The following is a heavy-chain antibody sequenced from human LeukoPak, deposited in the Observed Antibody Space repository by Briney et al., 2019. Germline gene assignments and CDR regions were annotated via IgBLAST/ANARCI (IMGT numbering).Heavy chain of an antibody. CDR2: IYPGDSDT. J-gene: IGHJ5*01. Sequence: PGESLKISCEASGYSFTNYWIGWVRQMPGKGLEWMGIIYPGDSDTRYRSSFQGQVTISADKSISIAYLQWGSLKASDTAIYYCARLNNWFDSWGQGTLVTVSS. V-gene: IGHV5-51*01. CDR1: GYSFTNYW. CDR3: ARLNNWFDS.